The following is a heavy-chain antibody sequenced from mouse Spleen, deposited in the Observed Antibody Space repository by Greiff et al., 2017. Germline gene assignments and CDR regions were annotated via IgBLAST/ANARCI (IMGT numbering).Heavy chain of an antibody. CDR1: GYTFTDYA. Sequence: QVQLQQSGAELVRPGVSVKISCKGSGYTFTDYAMHWVKQSHAKSLEWIGVISTYYGDASYNQKFKGKATMTVDKSSSTAYMELARLTSEDSAIYYCARSYSSLGGYFDVWGAGTTVTVSS. D-gene: IGHD2-12*01. CDR3: ARSYSSLGGYFDV. V-gene: IGHV1S137*01. J-gene: IGHJ1*01. CDR2: ISTYYGDA.